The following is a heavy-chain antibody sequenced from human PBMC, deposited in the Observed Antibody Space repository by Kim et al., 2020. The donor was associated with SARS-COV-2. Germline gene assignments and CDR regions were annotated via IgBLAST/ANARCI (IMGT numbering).Heavy chain of an antibody. CDR1: GYTFTSYY. CDR2: INPSGGST. Sequence: ASVKVSCKASGYTFTSYYMHWVRQAPGQGLEWMGIINPSGGSTSYAQKFQGRVTMTRDTSTSTVYMELSSLRSEDTAVYYCARPVDTAMVPYSPFDYWGQGTLVTVSS. D-gene: IGHD5-18*01. CDR3: ARPVDTAMVPYSPFDY. V-gene: IGHV1-46*01. J-gene: IGHJ4*02.